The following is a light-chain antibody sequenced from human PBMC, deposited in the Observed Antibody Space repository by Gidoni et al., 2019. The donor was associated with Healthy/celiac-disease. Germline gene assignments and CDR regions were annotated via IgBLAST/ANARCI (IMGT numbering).Light chain of an antibody. Sequence: LTQPTSVSGSPAHSITISCTGTSSDVGGYNYVSWYQQHPGKAPKLIIYEVSTRPSGVSNRFSGSKSGNTASLTISGLQAEDEADYYCSSYTSSSTVVFGGGTKLTVL. V-gene: IGLV2-14*01. CDR2: EVS. CDR3: SSYTSSSTVV. J-gene: IGLJ2*01. CDR1: SSDVGGYNY.